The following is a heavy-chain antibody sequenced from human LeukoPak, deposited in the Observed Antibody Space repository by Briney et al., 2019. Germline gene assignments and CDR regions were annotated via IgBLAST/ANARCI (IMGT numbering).Heavy chain of an antibody. V-gene: IGHV4-39*07. CDR2: IYHSGST. CDR1: GDSISSSSYY. D-gene: IGHD6-13*01. J-gene: IGHJ3*02. CDR3: ATPYTSTWGAFDT. Sequence: SETLSLTCTVSGDSISSSSYYWGWIRQSPGKGLEWIGSIYHSGSTYYNPSLKSRLSISVDTSKNQFSLKLISVTAADTAVYYCATPYTSTWGAFDTWGQGTMVTVSS.